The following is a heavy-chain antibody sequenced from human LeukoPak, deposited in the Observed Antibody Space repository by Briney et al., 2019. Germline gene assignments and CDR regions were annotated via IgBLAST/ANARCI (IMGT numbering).Heavy chain of an antibody. V-gene: IGHV1-69*13. CDR3: ARGPGVVFGGYYYYYGMDV. J-gene: IGHJ6*02. CDR2: IIPIFGTA. CDR1: GGTFSSYA. Sequence: SVKVSCKASGGTFSSYAISWVRQAPGQGLEWMGGIIPIFGTANYAQKFQGRVTITADESTSTAYMELSSLRSEDTAVYYCARGPGVVFGGYYYYYGMDVWGQGTTVTVSS. D-gene: IGHD3-16*01.